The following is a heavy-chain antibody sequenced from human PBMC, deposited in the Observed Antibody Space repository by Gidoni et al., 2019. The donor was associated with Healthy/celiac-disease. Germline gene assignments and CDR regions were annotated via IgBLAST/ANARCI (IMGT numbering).Heavy chain of an antibody. Sequence: EVQLVESGGGLVTPGGSLRLSCDASGFTFSSYSMNWVRQAPGKGLGWVSSISSSSSYIYYADSVKGRFTISRDNAKNSLYLQMNSLRAEDTAVYYCAREGELVGGYFDYWGQGTLVTVSS. V-gene: IGHV3-21*01. CDR1: GFTFSSYS. CDR2: ISSSSSYI. CDR3: AREGELVGGYFDY. J-gene: IGHJ4*02. D-gene: IGHD6-6*01.